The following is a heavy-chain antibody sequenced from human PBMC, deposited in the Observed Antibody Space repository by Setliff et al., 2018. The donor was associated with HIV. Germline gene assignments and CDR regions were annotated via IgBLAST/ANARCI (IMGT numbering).Heavy chain of an antibody. CDR3: ARHGRSYDSGRWYNWFDS. CDR1: GGSISNYY. Sequence: SETLSLTCSISGGSISNYYWVWIRQTPGKGLEWIGLMHVSRETNYNPSLESRVTISMDTSKNQFSLKLSSVTAADTALYFCARHGRSYDSGRWYNWFDSWGQGTPVTSPQ. V-gene: IGHV4-59*08. J-gene: IGHJ5*01. D-gene: IGHD3-10*01. CDR2: MHVSRET.